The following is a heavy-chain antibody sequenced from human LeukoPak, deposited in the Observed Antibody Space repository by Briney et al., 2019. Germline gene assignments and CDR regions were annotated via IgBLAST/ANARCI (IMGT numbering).Heavy chain of an antibody. CDR1: GFTFSSYS. J-gene: IGHJ6*02. CDR3: TRDLMDYDVSTGLHHYYMDV. V-gene: IGHV3-21*01. CDR2: ISSSSSYI. D-gene: IGHD3-9*01. Sequence: GGSLRLSCAVSGFTFSSYSMNWVRQAPGKGLEWVSSISSSSSYIYYADSVKGRFTISRDNAKNSLYLQMNSLRVEDTAVYYCTRDLMDYDVSTGLHHYYMDVWGQGTTVTVSS.